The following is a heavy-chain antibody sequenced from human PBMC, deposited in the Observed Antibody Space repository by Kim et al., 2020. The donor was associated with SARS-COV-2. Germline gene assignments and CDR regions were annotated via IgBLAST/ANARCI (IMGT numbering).Heavy chain of an antibody. D-gene: IGHD6-6*01. CDR3: ARSQSLASHFDY. V-gene: IGHV4-38-2*02. CDR2: IHHSGTA. J-gene: IGHJ4*02. CDR1: GYSISSGYY. Sequence: SETLSLTCTVSGYSISSGYYWGWIRQSPGKGLEWVGSIHHSGTAYYNPSLKSRVTISVDTSKNQFSLRLTSVTATDTAVHYCARSQSLASHFDYWGQG.